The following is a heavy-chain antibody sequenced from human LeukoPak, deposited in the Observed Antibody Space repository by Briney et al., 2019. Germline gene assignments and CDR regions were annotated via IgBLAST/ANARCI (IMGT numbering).Heavy chain of an antibody. CDR1: GFPFSSYR. V-gene: IGHV3-7*01. CDR2: IDQDGSDK. D-gene: IGHD7-27*01. Sequence: GGSLRLSCVASGFPFSSYRMTWVRQAPGKGLEWVASIDQDGSDKFSVDSVKGRFTISRDNARNSMYLQMNSLRAEDTAVYYCARATLGWFDPWGQGTLVTVSS. J-gene: IGHJ5*02. CDR3: ARATLGWFDP.